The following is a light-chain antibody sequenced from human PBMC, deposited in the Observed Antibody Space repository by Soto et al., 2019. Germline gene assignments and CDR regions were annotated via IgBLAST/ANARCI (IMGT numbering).Light chain of an antibody. CDR1: SSDVGGHNY. CDR2: DVS. V-gene: IGLV2-14*01. CDR3: SSYKTSSTLAV. J-gene: IGLJ3*02. Sequence: QSVLTQPASVSGSPGQSITISCTGTSSDVGGHNYVSWYQQHPGKAPKLMLYDVSNRPSGVSNRFSGSKSGNTASLTISGLQAEAEADYYCSSYKTSSTLAVFGGGTKLTVL.